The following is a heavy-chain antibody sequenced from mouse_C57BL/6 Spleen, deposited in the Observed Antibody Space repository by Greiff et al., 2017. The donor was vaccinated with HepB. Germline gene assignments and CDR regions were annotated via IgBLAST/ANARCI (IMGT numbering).Heavy chain of an antibody. D-gene: IGHD6-2*01. Sequence: VQLQQPGAELVMPGASVKLSCKASGYTFTSYWMHWVKQRPGQGLEWIGEIDPSDSYTNYNQKFKGKSTLTVDKSSSTAYMQLSSLTSEDSAVYYCARSKSLTPTDYWGQGTTLTGSS. CDR2: IDPSDSYT. CDR1: GYTFTSYW. CDR3: ARSKSLTPTDY. J-gene: IGHJ2*01. V-gene: IGHV1-69*01.